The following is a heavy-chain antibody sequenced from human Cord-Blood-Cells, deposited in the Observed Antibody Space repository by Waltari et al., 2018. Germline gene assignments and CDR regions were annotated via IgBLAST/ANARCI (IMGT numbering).Heavy chain of an antibody. D-gene: IGHD4-17*01. V-gene: IGHV1-2*04. Sequence: SVKVSCKASGYTFTGYYMHWVRQAPGQGLEWMGWINPNSGGTNYAQKFQGWVTMTRDTSISTAYMELSRLRSDDTAVYYCARDTRTTVTTGSDAFDIWGQGTMVTVSS. CDR2: INPNSGGT. CDR1: GYTFTGYY. CDR3: ARDTRTTVTTGSDAFDI. J-gene: IGHJ3*02.